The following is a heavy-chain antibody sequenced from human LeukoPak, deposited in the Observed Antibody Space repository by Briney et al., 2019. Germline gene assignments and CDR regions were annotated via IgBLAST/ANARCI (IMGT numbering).Heavy chain of an antibody. CDR1: GYTFTGYY. D-gene: IGHD3-3*01. Sequence: ASVKVSCKASGYTFTGYYMHWVRQAPGQGLEWMGWINPNSGGTNYAQKFQGRVTMTRDTSISTAYMELSRLRSDDTAVYYCARDQAGRDSWSGYFFDYWGQGTLVTVSS. CDR3: ARDQAGRDSWSGYFFDY. V-gene: IGHV1-2*02. J-gene: IGHJ4*02. CDR2: INPNSGGT.